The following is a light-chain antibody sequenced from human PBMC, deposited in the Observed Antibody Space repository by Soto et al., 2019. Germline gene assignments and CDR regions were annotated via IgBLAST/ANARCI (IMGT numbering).Light chain of an antibody. CDR3: CSYAGSSTLV. CDR2: EGS. CDR1: SSDVGSYKF. Sequence: QSALTQPASVSGSPGQSITISCTGTSSDVGSYKFVSWYQQHPVKAPKLMIYEGSKRPAGVSSRFSGSKSGNTASLTISGLQDEDEDDYYCCSYAGSSTLVFGGGTQLTVL. V-gene: IGLV2-23*01. J-gene: IGLJ2*01.